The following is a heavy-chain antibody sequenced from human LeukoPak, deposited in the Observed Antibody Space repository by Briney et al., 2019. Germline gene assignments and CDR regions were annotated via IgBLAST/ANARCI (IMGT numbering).Heavy chain of an antibody. CDR3: ARGGRYCTNGVCYMANWFDP. J-gene: IGHJ5*02. Sequence: PGGSLRLSCAASGFTFSSYAMSWVRQAPGKGLEWVSAISGSGGSTYYADSVKGRFTISRDNSKNTLYLQMNSLRAEDTAVYYCARGGRYCTNGVCYMANWFDPWGQGTLVTVSS. V-gene: IGHV3-23*01. D-gene: IGHD2-8*01. CDR1: GFTFSSYA. CDR2: ISGSGGST.